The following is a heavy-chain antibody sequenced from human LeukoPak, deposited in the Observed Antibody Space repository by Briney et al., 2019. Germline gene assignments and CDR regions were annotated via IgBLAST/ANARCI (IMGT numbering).Heavy chain of an antibody. CDR2: ISSSRSYI. V-gene: IGHV3-21*01. Sequence: PGGSLRLSCAASGFTFSSYSMNWVRQAPGEGLEWVSLISSSRSYIYYADSVKGRFTISRGNAKNSLYLQMNSLRAEDTAVYYCARLSSGDAFDIWGQGTMVTVSS. D-gene: IGHD3-22*01. CDR1: GFTFSSYS. CDR3: ARLSSGDAFDI. J-gene: IGHJ3*02.